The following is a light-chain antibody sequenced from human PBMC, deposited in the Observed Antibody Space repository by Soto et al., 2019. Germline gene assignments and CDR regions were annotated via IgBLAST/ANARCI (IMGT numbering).Light chain of an antibody. J-gene: IGKJ4*01. CDR3: QQYISYPLT. CDR2: KAS. CDR1: QIISTW. Sequence: DIQMTQSPSTLSASGGDRVTIPCRASQIISTWLAWYQQKPGKAPKLMIYKASSLESGVPSRCSGSGSGTEFTLTISSLQPADFATYYCQQYISYPLTFGGGTKVQIK. V-gene: IGKV1-5*03.